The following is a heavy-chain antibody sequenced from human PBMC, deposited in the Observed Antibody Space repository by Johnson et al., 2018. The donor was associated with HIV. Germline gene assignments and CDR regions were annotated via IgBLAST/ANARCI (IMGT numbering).Heavy chain of an antibody. Sequence: VQLVESGGGVVRPGGSLRLSCAASGFTFGDYAMHWVRHGPGKGLVWVSGIRWNSGNIGYADSVQVRFTISSDNAKNSLYLQMNSLRAEDTALYYCAKDASRGHDVFDVWGQGTMVTVSS. J-gene: IGHJ3*01. CDR1: GFTFGDYA. D-gene: IGHD3-10*01. V-gene: IGHV3-9*01. CDR2: IRWNSGNI. CDR3: AKDASRGHDVFDV.